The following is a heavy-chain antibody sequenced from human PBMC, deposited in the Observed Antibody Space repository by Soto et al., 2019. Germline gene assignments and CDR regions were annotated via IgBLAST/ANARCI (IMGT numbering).Heavy chain of an antibody. CDR3: ERRRLSGPQYYGMDV. V-gene: IGHV5-10-1*01. D-gene: IGHD6-19*01. CDR1: GYNFTSYW. Sequence: PGEALQNSCKGSGYNFTSYWISCVRQMPGKGLEWMGRFDPSDCYPNYSPSFQGHVTFSADNSITTAFMEWGSLKASDTAMYYCERRRLSGPQYYGMDVWGQGTTVTVSS. J-gene: IGHJ6*02. CDR2: FDPSDCYP.